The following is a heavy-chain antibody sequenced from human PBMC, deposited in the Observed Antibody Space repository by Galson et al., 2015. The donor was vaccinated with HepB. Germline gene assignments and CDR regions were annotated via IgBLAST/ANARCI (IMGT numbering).Heavy chain of an antibody. CDR3: TTDLTPFLTIFGVNYYYYGMDV. CDR2: IKSKTDGGTT. V-gene: IGHV3-15*01. Sequence: SLRLSCAASGFTFSNAWMSWVRQAPGKGLEWVGRIKSKTDGGTTDYAAPVKGRFTISRDDSKNTLYLQMNSLKTEDTAVYYCTTDLTPFLTIFGVNYYYYGMDVWGQGTTVTVSS. J-gene: IGHJ6*02. D-gene: IGHD3-3*01. CDR1: GFTFSNAW.